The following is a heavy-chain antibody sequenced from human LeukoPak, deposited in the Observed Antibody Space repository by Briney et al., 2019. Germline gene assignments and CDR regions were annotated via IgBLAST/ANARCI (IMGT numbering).Heavy chain of an antibody. Sequence: ASVKVSCKASGYTFTSYAMNWVRHAPGQGLEWMGWINTNTGNPTYAQGFTGRFVVSLDTSVSTAYLQIRSLKAEDTAVYYCARVRHSGSYLDWDFDYWGQGTLVTVSS. J-gene: IGHJ4*02. D-gene: IGHD1-26*01. V-gene: IGHV7-4-1*02. CDR1: GYTFTSYA. CDR3: ARVRHSGSYLDWDFDY. CDR2: INTNTGNP.